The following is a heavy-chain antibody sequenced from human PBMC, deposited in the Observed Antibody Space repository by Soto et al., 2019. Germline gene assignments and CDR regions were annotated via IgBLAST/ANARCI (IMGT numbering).Heavy chain of an antibody. Sequence: QVQLVESGGGVVQPGRSLRLSCAASGFTFSSYGMHWVRQAPGKGLEWVAVIWYDGSNKYHADSVKGRFTISRDNSKNTLYLLMNSLRAEDTAIYYCARSKADSSGWYGLDYWGQGTLVSVSS. J-gene: IGHJ4*02. CDR1: GFTFSSYG. D-gene: IGHD6-19*01. V-gene: IGHV3-33*01. CDR2: IWYDGSNK. CDR3: ARSKADSSGWYGLDY.